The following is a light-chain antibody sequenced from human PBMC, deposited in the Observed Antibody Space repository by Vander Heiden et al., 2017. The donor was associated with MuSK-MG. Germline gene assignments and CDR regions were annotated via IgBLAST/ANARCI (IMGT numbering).Light chain of an antibody. CDR3: TSRDSSGHHR. Sequence: SSELTQDPAVSVALGQTARITCQGDSLRSYYASWYQQKPGQAPVLVIFGQTNRPSGIPVRFSGSTSGTTASLTITGALAEDEADYYCTSRDSSGHHRFGGGTKMTVL. CDR1: SLRSYY. J-gene: IGLJ2*01. CDR2: GQT. V-gene: IGLV3-19*01.